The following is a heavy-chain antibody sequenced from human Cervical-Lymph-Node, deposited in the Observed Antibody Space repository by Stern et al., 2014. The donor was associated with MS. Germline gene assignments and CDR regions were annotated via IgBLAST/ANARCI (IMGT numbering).Heavy chain of an antibody. Sequence: QVQLQESGPGLVKPSETLSLTCTVSGGSITSYYWSWIRQPPGKGLEWIGDVYYSGSTSYCPSLTSRVTIPVDTSKNQFSLKLSSVTAADTAVYYCARAHQDSSGYYRHESYYAMDVWGQGTTVTVSS. CDR3: ARAHQDSSGYYRHESYYAMDV. CDR1: GGSITSYY. D-gene: IGHD3-22*01. J-gene: IGHJ6*02. CDR2: VYYSGST. V-gene: IGHV4-59*01.